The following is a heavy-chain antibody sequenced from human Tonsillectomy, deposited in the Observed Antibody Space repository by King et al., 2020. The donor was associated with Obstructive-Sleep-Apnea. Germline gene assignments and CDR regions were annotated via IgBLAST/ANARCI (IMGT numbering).Heavy chain of an antibody. Sequence: QLQESGPGLVKPSETLSLTCTVSGGSLSSSSYYWGWIRQPPGKGLEWIGNIYYSGSTYYNPSLKSRVTISVDTSKNQFSLKLSSVTAADTAVYYCARDVYYGSGSYYFDYWGQGTLVTVSS. J-gene: IGHJ4*02. CDR3: ARDVYYGSGSYYFDY. D-gene: IGHD3-10*01. CDR2: IYYSGST. CDR1: GGSLSSSSYY. V-gene: IGHV4-39*07.